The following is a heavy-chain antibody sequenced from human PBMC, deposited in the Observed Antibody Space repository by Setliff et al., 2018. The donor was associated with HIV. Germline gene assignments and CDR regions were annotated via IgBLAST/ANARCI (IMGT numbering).Heavy chain of an antibody. CDR1: GSSISSNSY. CDR2: IYHRGGT. CDR3: ARDTGVNVAPDGRGYHTFDF. Sequence: SETLSLTCSVSGSSISSNSYWWAWIRQPPGKGLEYIGTIYHRGGTFNNPSLKSRVVMSVDTSKNQFSLKLTSVTAADTATYYCARDTGVNVAPDGRGYHTFDFWGRGTMVTVSS. J-gene: IGHJ3*01. D-gene: IGHD2-8*02. V-gene: IGHV4-38-2*02.